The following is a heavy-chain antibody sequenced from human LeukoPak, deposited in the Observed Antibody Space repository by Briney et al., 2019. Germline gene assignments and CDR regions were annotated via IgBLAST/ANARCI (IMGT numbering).Heavy chain of an antibody. J-gene: IGHJ1*01. CDR2: IYYSGST. CDR3: ARAHDSSGYYYVGYFQH. V-gene: IGHV4-59*01. D-gene: IGHD3-22*01. CDR1: GGSISSYY. Sequence: SETLSLTCTVSGGSISSYYWSWIRQPPGKGLEWIGYIYYSGSTNYNPSLKSRVTISVDTSKNQFSLKLSSVTAADTAVYYCARAHDSSGYYYVGYFQHWGQGTLVTVSS.